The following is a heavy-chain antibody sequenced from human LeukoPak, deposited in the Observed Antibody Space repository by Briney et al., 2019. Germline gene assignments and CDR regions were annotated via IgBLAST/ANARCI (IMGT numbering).Heavy chain of an antibody. CDR3: ARGPGIAAAVGAFDI. CDR2: IYSGGST. CDR1: GFTVSSNY. Sequence: GGSLRLSCAASGFTVSSNYMSWVRQAPGKGLEWVSVIYSGGSTYYADSVKGRFTISRDNSKNTLYLQMNSLRAEDTAVYYCARGPGIAAAVGAFDIWGQGTMVTVSS. V-gene: IGHV3-66*01. J-gene: IGHJ3*02. D-gene: IGHD6-13*01.